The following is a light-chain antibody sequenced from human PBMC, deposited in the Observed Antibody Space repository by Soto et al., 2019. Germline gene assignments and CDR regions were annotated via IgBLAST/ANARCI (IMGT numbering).Light chain of an antibody. CDR1: QSISSS. V-gene: IGKV1-39*01. CDR3: QQSYTAPSIT. Sequence: DIQMTQSPSSLSASVGDEVTITCRASQSISSSLNWYQQKSGKAPNLLIYGVSRLQGGVPSRFSGSGSGTDFTLSISSLQPEDFATYYCQQSYTAPSITFGQGTRLEI. CDR2: GVS. J-gene: IGKJ5*01.